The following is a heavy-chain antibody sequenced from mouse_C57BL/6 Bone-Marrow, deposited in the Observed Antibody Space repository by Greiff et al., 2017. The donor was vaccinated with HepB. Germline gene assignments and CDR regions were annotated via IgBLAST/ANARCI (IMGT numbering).Heavy chain of an antibody. V-gene: IGHV14-4*01. Sequence: EVQLQQSWAELVRPGAPVKLSCTASGFNIKDAYMHWVKQRPEQGLEWIGWIDPENGDTEYASKFQGKATITADTSSNTAYLQLSSLTSEDTAVYYCTTMVTGSYWYFDVWGTGTTVTVSS. CDR2: IDPENGDT. D-gene: IGHD2-2*01. J-gene: IGHJ1*03. CDR1: GFNIKDAY. CDR3: TTMVTGSYWYFDV.